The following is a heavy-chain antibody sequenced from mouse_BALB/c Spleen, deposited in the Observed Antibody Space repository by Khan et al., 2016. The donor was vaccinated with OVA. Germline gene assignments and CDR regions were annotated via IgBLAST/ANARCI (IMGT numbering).Heavy chain of an antibody. V-gene: IGHV1-5*01. D-gene: IGHD1-3*01. CDR1: GYSFTSYW. CDR2: IYPGNSDT. CDR3: TRGGYSSFAY. J-gene: IGHJ3*01. Sequence: VQLQQSGTVLARPGASVKMSCKASGYSFTSYWMYWVKQRPGQGLEWIGGIYPGNSDTDYNQKFKGKAKLTAGTSASTAYMELSSRTNEDSAVYYCTRGGYSSFAYWGQGTLVTVSA.